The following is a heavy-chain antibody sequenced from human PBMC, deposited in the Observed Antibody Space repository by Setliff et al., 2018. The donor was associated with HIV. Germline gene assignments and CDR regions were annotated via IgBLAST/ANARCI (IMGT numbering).Heavy chain of an antibody. V-gene: IGHV4-61*02. CDR2: INTSGST. CDR3: ARVPVLPAPRFDY. Sequence: PSETLSLTCTASGGSINSGSYYWSWIRQPAGKGLEWIGRINTSGSTDYNPSLKSRVTISVDTSKNQFSLKLSSVTAADTALYFCARVPVLPAPRFDYWGQGTLVTVSS. J-gene: IGHJ4*02. CDR1: GGSINSGSYY. D-gene: IGHD2-2*01.